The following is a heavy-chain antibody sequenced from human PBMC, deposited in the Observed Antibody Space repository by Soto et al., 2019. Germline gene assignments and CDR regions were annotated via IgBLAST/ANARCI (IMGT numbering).Heavy chain of an antibody. CDR3: TTDPRWADAFDI. CDR2: IKSKTDGGTT. V-gene: IGHV3-15*01. Sequence: GGFLRLSCADSGFTFSNAWMSWVRQAPGKGLEWVGRIKSKTDGGTTDYAAPVKGRFTISRDDSKNTLYLQMNSLKTEDTAVYYCTTDPRWADAFDIWGQGTMVTVSS. J-gene: IGHJ3*02. CDR1: GFTFSNAW.